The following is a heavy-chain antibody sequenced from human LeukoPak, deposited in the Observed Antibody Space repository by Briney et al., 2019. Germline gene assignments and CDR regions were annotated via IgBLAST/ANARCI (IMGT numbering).Heavy chain of an antibody. Sequence: SETLSLTCTVSGGSISSYYWSWIRQPPGKGLEWIGYIYTSGSTNYNPSLKSRVTISVDTSKNQFSLKLSSVTAADTAVYYCARSAAAGTAPFDYWGQGTLVTVSS. CDR1: GGSISSYY. CDR2: IYTSGST. V-gene: IGHV4-4*09. J-gene: IGHJ4*02. CDR3: ARSAAAGTAPFDY. D-gene: IGHD6-13*01.